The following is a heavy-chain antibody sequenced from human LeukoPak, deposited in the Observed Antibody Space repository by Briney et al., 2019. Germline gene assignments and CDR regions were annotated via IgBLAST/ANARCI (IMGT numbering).Heavy chain of an antibody. CDR3: ARHDCVSSGCASLYNMDV. D-gene: IGHD6-25*01. V-gene: IGHV4-39*01. CDR1: GDSISRNNYY. J-gene: IGHJ6*02. Sequence: SETLSLTCTVSGDSISRNNYYWGWIRQPPGKGLEWIVRMFYSGSTYYNPSLKSRFSMSIHTSKSQFSLKLTSVTAADTAVYYCARHDCVSSGCASLYNMDVWGQGTTVTVSS. CDR2: MFYSGST.